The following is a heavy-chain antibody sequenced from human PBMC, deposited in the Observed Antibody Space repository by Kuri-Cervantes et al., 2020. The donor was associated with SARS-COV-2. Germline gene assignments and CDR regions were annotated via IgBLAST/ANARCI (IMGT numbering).Heavy chain of an antibody. Sequence: GGSLRLSCAASGFTFSSYNMHWVRQPPGKGLEWVAIISFYRHDAHYADSVKGRFTISRDNSKNTLYLQMNSLRAEDTAVYYCAKGVVGVGYSVPLQGSGEPYGMDVWGQGTTVTVSS. CDR3: AKGVVGVGYSVPLQGSGEPYGMDV. J-gene: IGHJ6*02. CDR2: ISFYRHDA. CDR1: GFTFSSYN. V-gene: IGHV3-30*04. D-gene: IGHD3-10*01.